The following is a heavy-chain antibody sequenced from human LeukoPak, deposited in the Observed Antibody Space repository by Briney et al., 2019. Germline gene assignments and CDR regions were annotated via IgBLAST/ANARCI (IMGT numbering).Heavy chain of an antibody. CDR2: ISPNSGGT. V-gene: IGHV1-2*02. Sequence: ASVKVSCKASGYTFTGYYMHWVRQAPGQGLEWMGWISPNSGGTTYAQKFQGRVTMTRDTSISTAYMELSRLTSDDTAVYYCATIAMTGIRLGDYYFGYWGQGTLVTVSS. CDR1: GYTFTGYY. J-gene: IGHJ4*02. D-gene: IGHD6-19*01. CDR3: ATIAMTGIRLGDYYFGY.